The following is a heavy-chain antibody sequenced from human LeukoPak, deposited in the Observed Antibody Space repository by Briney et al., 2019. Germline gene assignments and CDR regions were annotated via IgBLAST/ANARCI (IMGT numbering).Heavy chain of an antibody. V-gene: IGHV4-34*01. CDR1: GGSFRGYF. Sequence: PSETLSLTCAVYGGSFRGYFWSWIRQPPGKGLEWIGELNPSGGTNYNASLESRITISVDTSKNQFSLNLASVTAADTAVYYCARIAFGGYIVAQDYWGQGTLVIVSS. CDR2: LNPSGGT. D-gene: IGHD3-16*01. CDR3: ARIAFGGYIVAQDY. J-gene: IGHJ4*02.